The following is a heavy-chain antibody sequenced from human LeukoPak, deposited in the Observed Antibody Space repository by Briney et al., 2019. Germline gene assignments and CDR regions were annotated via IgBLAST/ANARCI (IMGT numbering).Heavy chain of an antibody. CDR1: DGSISSSSHH. J-gene: IGHJ4*02. CDR3: ARHWVNGSPGAY. V-gene: IGHV4-39*01. CDR2: SYYDGRT. D-gene: IGHD2-8*01. Sequence: SETLSLTCTVSDGSISSSSHHWGWIRQPPGKGLEWIGSSYYDGRTYYSPSLKGRVTMSVDTSKNQFSLKLSSVTAADTAVYYCARHWVNGSPGAYWGQGTLVTVSS.